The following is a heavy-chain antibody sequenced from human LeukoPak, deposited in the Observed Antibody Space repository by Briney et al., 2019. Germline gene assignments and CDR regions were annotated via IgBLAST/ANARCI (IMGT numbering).Heavy chain of an antibody. Sequence: SETLSLTCAVYGGSFSGYYWSWIRQPPGKGLEWIGEINHSGSTNYNPSLKSRVTISVDTSKNQFSLKLSSVTAADTAVYYCARGRNYYGSSGYPYYDYWGQGTLVTVSS. J-gene: IGHJ4*02. CDR1: GGSFSGYY. CDR3: ARGRNYYGSSGYPYYDY. V-gene: IGHV4-34*01. D-gene: IGHD3-22*01. CDR2: INHSGST.